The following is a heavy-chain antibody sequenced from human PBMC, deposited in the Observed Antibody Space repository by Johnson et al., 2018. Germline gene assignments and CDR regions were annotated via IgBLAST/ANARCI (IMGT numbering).Heavy chain of an antibody. D-gene: IGHD1-14*01. CDR2: LSRSNSYG. CDR3: VRDLSTTTGGYFQH. CDR1: GFTFSSYS. Sequence: VQLLESGGGLVKPGGSLRLSCVASGFTFSSYSMTWVRQAPGKGLEWVSSLSRSNSYGYYADSVKGRFTISRDNAKNSLDLQMNSLRVEDTAVYNCVRDLSTTTGGYFQHWGQGTLVTVSA. J-gene: IGHJ1*01. V-gene: IGHV3-21*01.